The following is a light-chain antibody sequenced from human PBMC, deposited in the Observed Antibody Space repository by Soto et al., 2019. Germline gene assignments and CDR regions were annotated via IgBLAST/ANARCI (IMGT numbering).Light chain of an antibody. Sequence: EIVITQSPATLSVSPGERATLSWRASQSVSSNLAWYQQKPGQAPRLIIYGASTRATGIPVRFSGSGSGTEFTLTISSLQSEDFASYYCQQYNNWHPITFGQGTRLEIK. CDR3: QQYNNWHPIT. V-gene: IGKV3-15*01. CDR1: QSVSSN. J-gene: IGKJ5*01. CDR2: GAS.